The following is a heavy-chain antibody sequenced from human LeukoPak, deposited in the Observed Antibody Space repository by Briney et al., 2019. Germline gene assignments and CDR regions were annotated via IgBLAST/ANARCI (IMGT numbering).Heavy chain of an antibody. Sequence: SETLSLTCTVSGGSISSSSYYWGWIRQPPGKGLEWIGSIYYSGSTYYNPSLKSRVTISVDTSKNQFSLKLSSVTAADTAVYYCARGGGATMIVRYWGQGTLVTVSS. D-gene: IGHD3-22*01. CDR3: ARGGGATMIVRY. CDR1: GGSISSSSYY. V-gene: IGHV4-39*07. J-gene: IGHJ4*02. CDR2: IYYSGST.